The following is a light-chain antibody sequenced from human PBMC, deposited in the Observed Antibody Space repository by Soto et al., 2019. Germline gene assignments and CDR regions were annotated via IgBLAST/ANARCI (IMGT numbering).Light chain of an antibody. Sequence: IQIPQSPSTRPASVGDGVTITCRASQSISNWLAWSQQKPGTAPNVLIYHASTLQSGVPSRFSGSGSGTEFTLTISSLQPDALATYYCQQYNSYSFGQGTKVEI. CDR3: QQYNSYS. CDR1: QSISNW. V-gene: IGKV1-5*01. CDR2: HAS. J-gene: IGKJ1*01.